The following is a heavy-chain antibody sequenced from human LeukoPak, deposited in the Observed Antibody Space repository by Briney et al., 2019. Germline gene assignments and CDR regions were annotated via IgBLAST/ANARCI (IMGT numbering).Heavy chain of an antibody. D-gene: IGHD3-3*01. J-gene: IGHJ4*01. V-gene: IGHV3-74*01. CDR2: INSDESIT. Sequence: AGSLTLTCAVSGFSFSRYCWHWLRQAPGKGLVWVSRINSDESITTYADSGKGRFTVSRDNAKNTLYLQMNILRAEDTAVYCGGVVIMVAYTDGGGQGTLVTVSS. CDR3: GVVIMVAYTDG. CDR1: GFSFSRYC.